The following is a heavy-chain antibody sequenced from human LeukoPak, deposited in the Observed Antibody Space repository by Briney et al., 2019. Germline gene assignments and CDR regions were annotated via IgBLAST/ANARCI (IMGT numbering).Heavy chain of an antibody. D-gene: IGHD1-26*01. CDR1: GFTFGDYA. CDR2: ISWNGGST. Sequence: GGSLRLSCAASGFTFGDYAMHWVRQAPGKGLEWVSGISWNGGSTSYADSVKGRLTISRDNAKPSLYLQMNSVRAEDTALYYCAKGFSSGSLYYYYYGMDVWGQGTTVTVSS. CDR3: AKGFSSGSLYYYYYGMDV. J-gene: IGHJ6*02. V-gene: IGHV3-9*01.